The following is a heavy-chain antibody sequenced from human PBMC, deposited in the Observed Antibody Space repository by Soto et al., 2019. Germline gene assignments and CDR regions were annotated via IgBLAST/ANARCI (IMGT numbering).Heavy chain of an antibody. CDR3: AKDKGLYSGYPDY. CDR2: ISWNSGSI. CDR1: GFTFDDYA. D-gene: IGHD5-12*01. Sequence: GGSLRLSCAASGFTFDDYAMHWVRQAPGKGLEWVSGISWNSGSIGYADSVKGRFTISRDNAKNSLYLQMNSLRAEDTALYYCAKDKGLYSGYPDYWGQGTLVAVSS. V-gene: IGHV3-9*01. J-gene: IGHJ4*02.